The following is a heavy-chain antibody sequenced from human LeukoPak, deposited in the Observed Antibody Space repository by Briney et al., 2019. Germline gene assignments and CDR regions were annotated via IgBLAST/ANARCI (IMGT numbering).Heavy chain of an antibody. CDR2: IYTSGTT. Sequence: SETLSLTCNVSGGSISRFSWSWTRQSAGKGLVWIGRIYTSGTTNYNPSLKSRVSMSLDTSKSQFSLRLNSVTAADTAVYYCATEGAVPRIDHWGQGIQVTVSS. CDR3: ATEGAVPRIDH. J-gene: IGHJ4*02. V-gene: IGHV4-4*07. CDR1: GGSISRFS. D-gene: IGHD6-19*01.